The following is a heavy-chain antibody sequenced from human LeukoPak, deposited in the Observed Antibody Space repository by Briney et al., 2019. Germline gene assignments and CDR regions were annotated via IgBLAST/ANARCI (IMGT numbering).Heavy chain of an antibody. Sequence: ASVKVSCKASGGTFSSYAISWVRQAPGQGLEWMGGIIPIFGTANYAQKFQGRVTITADESTSTAYMELSSLRSEDTAVYYCAREKSYCGGDCYSDFDYWGQGTLVTVSS. D-gene: IGHD2-21*02. J-gene: IGHJ4*02. V-gene: IGHV1-69*13. CDR2: IIPIFGTA. CDR3: AREKSYCGGDCYSDFDY. CDR1: GGTFSSYA.